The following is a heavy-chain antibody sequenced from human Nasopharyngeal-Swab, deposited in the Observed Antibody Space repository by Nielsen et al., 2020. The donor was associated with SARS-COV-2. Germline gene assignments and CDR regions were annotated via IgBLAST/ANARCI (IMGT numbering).Heavy chain of an antibody. CDR3: ARLPRNNWRLDS. CDR2: IKGDGSEK. Sequence: GESLKISCAASGFTFGNYWMSWVRQAPGKRLEWVANIKGDGSEKDYVDSVKGRFTISRDNIKNSLYLQMNSLRVEDTAVYFCARLPRNNWRLDSWGQGILVTVSS. J-gene: IGHJ4*02. CDR1: GFTFGNYW. V-gene: IGHV3-7*03. D-gene: IGHD1-20*01.